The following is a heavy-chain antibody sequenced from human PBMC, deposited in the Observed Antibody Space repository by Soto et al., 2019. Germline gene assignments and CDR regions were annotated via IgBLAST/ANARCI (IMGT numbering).Heavy chain of an antibody. D-gene: IGHD3-22*01. Sequence: GASVKVSCKASGGTFSSYAISWVRQAPGQGLGWMGGVIPIFGTANYAQKFQGRVTITADESTSTAYMELSSLRSEDTAVYYCAREHDSSGYYWGQGTLVTSPQ. CDR1: GGTFSSYA. V-gene: IGHV1-69*13. J-gene: IGHJ4*02. CDR3: AREHDSSGYY. CDR2: VIPIFGTA.